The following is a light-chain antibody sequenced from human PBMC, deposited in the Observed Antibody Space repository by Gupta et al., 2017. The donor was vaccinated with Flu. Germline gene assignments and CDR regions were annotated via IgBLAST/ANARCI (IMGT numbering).Light chain of an antibody. V-gene: IGKV1-5*03. CDR3: QHQSNSTFT. CDR1: QSISRW. J-gene: IGKJ4*01. Sequence: DIQMTQSPSTLSASVGDRVTITCRASQSISRWLAWYQQKPGKAPKILIKKASKVESGVPSRFSGRGSGKEFTLTIRSRQPDDFAAYYCQHQSNSTFTFGRGTKVEIE. CDR2: KAS.